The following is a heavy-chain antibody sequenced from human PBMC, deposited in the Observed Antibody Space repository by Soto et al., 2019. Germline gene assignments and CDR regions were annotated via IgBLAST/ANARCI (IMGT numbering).Heavy chain of an antibody. CDR3: ARGRANEQRITGRCDY. CDR2: INPSGGST. V-gene: IGHV1-46*01. CDR1: GYSFTSYY. D-gene: IGHD1-20*01. J-gene: IGHJ4*02. Sequence: QVQLVQSGTEVKKPGASVKVSCKASGYSFTSYYMHWVRQAPGQGLEWMGIINPSGGSTSYAQKFQGRVTMTRDTSTSTVYMELSSLRSEDTAVYYCARGRANEQRITGRCDYWGQGTLVTVSS.